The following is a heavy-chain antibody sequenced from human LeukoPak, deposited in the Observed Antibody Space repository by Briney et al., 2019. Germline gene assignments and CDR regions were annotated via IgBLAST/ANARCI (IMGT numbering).Heavy chain of an antibody. Sequence: GRSLRLSCAASGFTFSSYGMHWVRQAPGKGLEWVAVISYDGSNKYYADSVKGRFTISRDNSKNSLYLQMNSLRAEDTAVYYCARDTYYGDYGLGDYYYGMDVWGQGTTVTVSS. CDR1: GFTFSSYG. J-gene: IGHJ6*02. CDR2: ISYDGSNK. V-gene: IGHV3-30*03. D-gene: IGHD4-17*01. CDR3: ARDTYYGDYGLGDYYYGMDV.